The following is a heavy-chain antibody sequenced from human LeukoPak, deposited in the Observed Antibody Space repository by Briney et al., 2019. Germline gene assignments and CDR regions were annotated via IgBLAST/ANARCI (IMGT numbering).Heavy chain of an antibody. CDR3: ARDFNYYDSSGYGQYFQH. V-gene: IGHV3-33*08. CDR1: GFTFSSYW. CDR2: IWYDGGNK. Sequence: GGSLRLSCAASGFTFSSYWMSWVRQAPGKGLEWVAVIWYDGGNKYYADSVKGRFTISRDNSKNTLYLQMNSLRAEDTAVYYCARDFNYYDSSGYGQYFQHWGQGTLVTVSS. J-gene: IGHJ1*01. D-gene: IGHD3-22*01.